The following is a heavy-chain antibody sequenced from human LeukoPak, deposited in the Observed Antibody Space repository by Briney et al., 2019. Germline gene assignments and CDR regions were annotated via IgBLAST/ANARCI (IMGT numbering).Heavy chain of an antibody. D-gene: IGHD3/OR15-3a*01. CDR1: GFSFGNYF. V-gene: IGHV3-74*01. CDR2: TNPDGSTI. Sequence: PGGSLRLSCAASGFSFGNYFMHWVRQAPGKGLIWVSRTNPDGSTIYYADSVKGRFTISRDNVGSSLYLEMNSLSVEDTALYYCTRGLSWTHNAFDLWGQGTLVTVSS. J-gene: IGHJ3*01. CDR3: TRGLSWTHNAFDL.